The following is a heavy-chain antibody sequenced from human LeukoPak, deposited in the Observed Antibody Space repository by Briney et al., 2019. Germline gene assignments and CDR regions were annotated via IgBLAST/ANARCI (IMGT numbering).Heavy chain of an antibody. J-gene: IGHJ4*02. CDR1: GGSIRSYY. CDR3: ARVQTPSGSGSYSFDY. V-gene: IGHV4-59*01. Sequence: SETLSPTCTVSGGSIRSYYWSWIRQPPGKGLECIGYIYYSGSTNYNPSLKSRVTISVDTSKNQFSLKLSSVTAADTAVYYCARVQTPSGSGSYSFDYWGQGTLVTVSS. D-gene: IGHD3-10*01. CDR2: IYYSGST.